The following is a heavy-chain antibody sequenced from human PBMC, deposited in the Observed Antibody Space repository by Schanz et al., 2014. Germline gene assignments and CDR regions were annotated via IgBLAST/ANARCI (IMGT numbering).Heavy chain of an antibody. Sequence: EVQLVESGGYLVQPGRSLRLSCAASGFIFEDYAMYWVRQAPGKGLEWVSGISWNSYSLLYADSVQGRFTISRDNAKNSLYLQMNSLRHDDTAFYYCARAPGANASPYYFDYWGQGSLVTVSS. D-gene: IGHD2-8*01. CDR1: GFIFEDYA. J-gene: IGHJ4*02. CDR2: ISWNSYSL. CDR3: ARAPGANASPYYFDY. V-gene: IGHV3-9*01.